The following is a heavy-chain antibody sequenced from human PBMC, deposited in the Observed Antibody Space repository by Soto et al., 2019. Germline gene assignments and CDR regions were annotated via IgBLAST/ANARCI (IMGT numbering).Heavy chain of an antibody. J-gene: IGHJ6*03. Sequence: ASVKVSSKASGYTFTSHALPWVRHAPGQRLEWMGWINAGNGNTKSSQKLQGRVTFTRDTSASTVYMELSSLRSEDTAVYYCARDGTTVTTIYHYYMDVRGKGTTVTVSS. V-gene: IGHV1-3*01. CDR1: GYTFTSHA. CDR2: INAGNGNT. D-gene: IGHD4-4*01. CDR3: ARDGTTVTTIYHYYMDV.